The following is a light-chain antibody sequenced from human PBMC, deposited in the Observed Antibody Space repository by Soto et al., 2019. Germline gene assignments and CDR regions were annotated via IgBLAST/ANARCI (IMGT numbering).Light chain of an antibody. CDR3: QQYGSSPRT. CDR2: GAS. V-gene: IGKV3-20*01. J-gene: IGKJ1*01. Sequence: EIVLTQSPGTLSLSPGERATLSCRASQSVSSSYLAWYQQKPGQAPRLLIYGASSSATGIPDRFSGSGSGTDFTLTISRLESEDIAVYYCQQYGSSPRTVGQGNKVEIQ. CDR1: QSVSSSY.